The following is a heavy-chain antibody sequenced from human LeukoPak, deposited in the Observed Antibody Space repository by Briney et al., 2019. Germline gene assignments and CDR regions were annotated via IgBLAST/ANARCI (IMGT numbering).Heavy chain of an antibody. CDR1: GGSISSSNW. D-gene: IGHD3-22*01. CDR2: IYHSGST. J-gene: IGHJ3*02. Sequence: KSSGTLSLTCAVSGGSISSSNWWSWVRQPPGKGLEWIGEIYHSGSTNYSPSLKSRVTISLDTSRNQFSLKLNSVTAADTAVYYCAKSNGYGLIDIWGQGTMVTVSS. V-gene: IGHV4-4*02. CDR3: AKSNGYGLIDI.